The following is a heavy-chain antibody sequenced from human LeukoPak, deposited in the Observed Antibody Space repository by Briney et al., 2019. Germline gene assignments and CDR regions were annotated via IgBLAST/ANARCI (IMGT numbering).Heavy chain of an antibody. CDR3: ARGRYSGYDWVDY. J-gene: IGHJ4*02. V-gene: IGHV4-59*01. D-gene: IGHD5-12*01. CDR1: GGSISSYY. CDR2: IYYSGST. Sequence: SETLSLTCTVSGGSISSYYWSWIRQPPGKGLEWIGYIYYSGSTNYNPSLKSRVTISVDTSKNQFSLKLSSVTAADTAVYYCARGRYSGYDWVDYWGQGTLLTVSS.